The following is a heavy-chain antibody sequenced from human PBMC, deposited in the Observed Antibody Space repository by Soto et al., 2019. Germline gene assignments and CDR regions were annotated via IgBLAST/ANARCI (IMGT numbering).Heavy chain of an antibody. CDR3: ARMNVDSYQFYYAMDV. J-gene: IGHJ6*02. CDR1: GFSLTTVKMG. D-gene: IGHD4-17*01. Sequence: KESGPALVKPTETLTLTCTVSGFSLTTVKMGVSWIRQPPGKALEWLAHIFSDNQRSYSTSLQGSLTISKDTSGSQVVLSMTNVDPVDTATYYCARMNVDSYQFYYAMDVWGQGTTVTVAS. V-gene: IGHV2-26*01. CDR2: IFSDNQR.